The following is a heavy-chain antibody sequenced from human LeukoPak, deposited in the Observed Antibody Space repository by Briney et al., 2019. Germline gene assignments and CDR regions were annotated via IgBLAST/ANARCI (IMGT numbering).Heavy chain of an antibody. J-gene: IGHJ4*02. CDR3: AKDSYDFWSGTPGY. CDR2: IRYDGSNK. CDR1: GFTFSSYG. D-gene: IGHD3-3*01. V-gene: IGHV3-30*02. Sequence: GGSLRLSCAASGFTFSSYGMHWVRQAPGRGLEWVAFIRYDGSNKYYADSVKGRFTISRDNSKNTLYLQMNSLRAEDTAVYYCAKDSYDFWSGTPGYWGQGTLVTVSS.